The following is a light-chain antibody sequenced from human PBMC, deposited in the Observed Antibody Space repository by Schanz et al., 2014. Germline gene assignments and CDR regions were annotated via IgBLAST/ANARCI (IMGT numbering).Light chain of an antibody. J-gene: IGKJ1*01. CDR1: QRITNY. CDR3: QQSYIPPWT. CDR2: AAS. V-gene: IGKV1-39*01. Sequence: DIQMTQSPSSLSASVGDRVTITCRASQRITNYLDWYQQRPGKAPKLLISAASTLQSGVPSRFSGSGSGTDFTLTISSLQPEDFATYYCQQSYIPPWTFGQGTRVEV.